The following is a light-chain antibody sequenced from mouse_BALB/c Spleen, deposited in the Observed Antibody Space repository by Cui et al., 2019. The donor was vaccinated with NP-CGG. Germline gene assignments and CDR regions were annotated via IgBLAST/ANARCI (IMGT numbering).Light chain of an antibody. CDR3: ALWYSNHWV. CDR2: GTN. CDR1: TGAVTTSNY. V-gene: IGLV1*01. Sequence: QAVLTQESALTTSPGDTVTLTCRSSTGAVTTSNYANWVQGKPDHLFTGLIGGTNNRAPGVPARFSGSLIGDKAALTITGAQTEDEAMYFCALWYSNHWVFGGGTKLTVL. J-gene: IGLJ1*01.